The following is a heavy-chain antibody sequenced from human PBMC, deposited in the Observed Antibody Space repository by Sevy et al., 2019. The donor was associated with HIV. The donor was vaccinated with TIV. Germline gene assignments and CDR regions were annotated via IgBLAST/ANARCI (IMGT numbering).Heavy chain of an antibody. CDR2: ISDDSRYI. CDR1: GFNFRTYS. Sequence: GGSLRLPCAASGFNFRTYSMNWVRQAPGKGLEWLSSISDDSRYIYYSDSVKGRFTISRANAKNLLFLQMNNLRVEDTAIYYCASDFTIFGVVSGIDYWGQGNLVTVSS. CDR3: ASDFTIFGVVSGIDY. D-gene: IGHD3-3*01. J-gene: IGHJ4*02. V-gene: IGHV3-21*04.